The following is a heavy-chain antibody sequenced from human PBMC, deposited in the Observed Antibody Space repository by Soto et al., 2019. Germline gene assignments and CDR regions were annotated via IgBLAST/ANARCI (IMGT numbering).Heavy chain of an antibody. CDR1: SGSISSSNW. J-gene: IGHJ5*01. CDR2: IYHSGST. Sequence: SETLSLTCAVSSGSISSSNWWSWVRQPPGKGLEWIGEIYHSGSTNYNPSLKGRVTISVDKSKNQFSLKLSSVTAADTAVYYCASSVTASSSYWFDPWGQGTLVTVSS. V-gene: IGHV4-4*02. D-gene: IGHD2-2*01. CDR3: ASSVTASSSYWFDP.